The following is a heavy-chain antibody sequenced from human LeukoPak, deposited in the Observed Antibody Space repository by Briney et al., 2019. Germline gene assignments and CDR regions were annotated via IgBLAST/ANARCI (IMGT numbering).Heavy chain of an antibody. J-gene: IGHJ4*02. CDR2: IKEDGSEQ. CDR3: ARDSFETDIDY. CDR1: GFCFSRYW. Sequence: GGSLRLSCVASGFCFSRYWMSWVRQAPGKGLEWVANIKEDGSEQYYADSLKGRFTISRDNVKNSLYLHINSLRAEDTAVYYCARDSFETDIDYWGQGTLVTVSS. D-gene: IGHD1-14*01. V-gene: IGHV3-7*01.